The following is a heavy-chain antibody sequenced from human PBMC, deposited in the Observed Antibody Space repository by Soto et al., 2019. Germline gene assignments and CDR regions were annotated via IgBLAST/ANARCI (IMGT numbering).Heavy chain of an antibody. Sequence: SETLSLTCAVSGYSISSSNWWGWIRQPPGKGLEWIGYIYYSGTTYYNPSLKSRVTMSVDTSKNQFSLKLTSVTAVDTAMYYCARQSGETYTPMDHWGQGTLVTVSS. V-gene: IGHV4-28*01. J-gene: IGHJ4*02. D-gene: IGHD5-18*01. CDR2: IYYSGTT. CDR3: ARQSGETYTPMDH. CDR1: GYSISSSNW.